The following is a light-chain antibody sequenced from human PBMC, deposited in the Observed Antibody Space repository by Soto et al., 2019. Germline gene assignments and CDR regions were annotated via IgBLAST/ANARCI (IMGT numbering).Light chain of an antibody. J-gene: IGKJ2*01. CDR2: DAP. CDR1: QNINAW. Sequence: DIQMTQSPSTLSASVGDRVTITCRASQNINAWLAWYQQKPGKAPKLLISDAPNLESGVSSRFSGSGYGTEFTLTISSLQPDDFATYYCQQFHTYYTFGQGTKVDIK. CDR3: QQFHTYYT. V-gene: IGKV1-5*01.